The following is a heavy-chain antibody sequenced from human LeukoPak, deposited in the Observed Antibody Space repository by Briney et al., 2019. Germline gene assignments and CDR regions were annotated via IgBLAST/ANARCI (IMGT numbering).Heavy chain of an antibody. V-gene: IGHV4-34*01. CDR2: INHSGST. D-gene: IGHD2-15*01. Sequence: SETLSLTCAVYGGSFSGYYWSWIRQPPGKGLEWIGEINHSGSTNYNPSLKSRVTISVDTSKNQFSLKLSSVTAADTAVYYCARGSVVVAAGNSCNWFDPWGQGTLVTVSS. J-gene: IGHJ5*02. CDR1: GGSFSGYY. CDR3: ARGSVVVAAGNSCNWFDP.